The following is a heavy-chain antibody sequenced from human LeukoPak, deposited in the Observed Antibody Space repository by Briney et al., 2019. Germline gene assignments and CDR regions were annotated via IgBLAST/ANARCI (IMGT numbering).Heavy chain of an antibody. J-gene: IGHJ4*02. V-gene: IGHV3-64D*06. D-gene: IGHD6-13*01. CDR1: GFTLSNYA. CDR3: VRKGWVSGAIDY. Sequence: QAGGSLRLSCSASGFTLSNYAMHWVRQSLGKGLEYVSALSADGNSKFYAESVKGRFTISRDSSNNTLHLQMSSLRPEDTAVYYCVRKGWVSGAIDYWGQGTLVTVSS. CDR2: LSADGNSK.